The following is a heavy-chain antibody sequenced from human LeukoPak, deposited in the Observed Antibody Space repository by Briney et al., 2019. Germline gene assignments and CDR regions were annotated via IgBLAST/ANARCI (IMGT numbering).Heavy chain of an antibody. CDR1: GFTFRSIA. D-gene: IGHD1-26*01. CDR3: AKDLGRYRNNFFDY. J-gene: IGHJ4*02. Sequence: GGSLRLSCAASGFTFRSIAISWVRQAPDKGLEWVSTIGGSGGGTNYADSVKGRFTISRADSKNTLYLQMNSLRADDTAVYYCAKDLGRYRNNFFDYWGQGNLVTVSS. V-gene: IGHV3-23*01. CDR2: IGGSGGGT.